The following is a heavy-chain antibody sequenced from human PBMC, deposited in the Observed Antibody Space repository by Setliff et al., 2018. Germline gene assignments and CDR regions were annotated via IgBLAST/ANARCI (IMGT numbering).Heavy chain of an antibody. Sequence: GGSLRLSCAVSGFMFSSYGMHWVRQAPGKGLEWVAFIRYDASNKYYSDSVKGRFTISRDNSKSTLFLQMNSLRAEDTALYYCAKDGALYSRDGSFDYWGQGTLVTVSS. J-gene: IGHJ4*02. CDR3: AKDGALYSRDGSFDY. V-gene: IGHV3-30*02. CDR2: IRYDASNK. D-gene: IGHD2-15*01. CDR1: GFMFSSYG.